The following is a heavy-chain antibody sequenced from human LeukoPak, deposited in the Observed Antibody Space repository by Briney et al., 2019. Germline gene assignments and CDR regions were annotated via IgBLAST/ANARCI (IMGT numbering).Heavy chain of an antibody. J-gene: IGHJ3*02. V-gene: IGHV3-7*01. CDR1: GFTFSSYW. Sequence: HPGGSLRLSXAASGFTFSSYWMSWVRQAPGKGLEWVANIKQDGSEKYYVDSVKGRFTISRDNAKNSLYLQMNSLRAEDTAVYYCARDSYSGAFDIWGQGTMVTVSS. CDR3: ARDSYSGAFDI. D-gene: IGHD2-21*01. CDR2: IKQDGSEK.